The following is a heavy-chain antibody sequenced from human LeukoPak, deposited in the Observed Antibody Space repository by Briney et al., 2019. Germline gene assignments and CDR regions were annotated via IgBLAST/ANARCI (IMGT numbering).Heavy chain of an antibody. J-gene: IGHJ6*03. CDR2: ISTKGSYI. D-gene: IGHD5-12*01. CDR3: AKQVDPMDPYYYYMDV. V-gene: IGHV3-21*01. CDR1: GFTFSDYS. Sequence: GGSLRLSCIASGFTFSDYSFNWVRQAPGKGLEWVSCISTKGSYIYYADSVKGRFTISRDNSKNTLYLQMNSLRAEDTAVYYCAKQVDPMDPYYYYMDVWGKGTTVTVSS.